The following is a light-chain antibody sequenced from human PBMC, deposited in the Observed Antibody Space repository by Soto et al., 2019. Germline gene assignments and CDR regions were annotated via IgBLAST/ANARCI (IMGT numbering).Light chain of an antibody. CDR2: AAS. CDR1: RSLSSSY. J-gene: IGKJ2*01. CDR3: QQQGT. V-gene: IGKV3-20*01. Sequence: EIVLTQSPGTLSLSPGERATLSCRASRSLSSSYVVWYQQKPGQAPRLIIYAASRRATGIPDRFSGSGSATEDTLTINRFEPEDFSVYCCQQQGTFGQGTKLEIK.